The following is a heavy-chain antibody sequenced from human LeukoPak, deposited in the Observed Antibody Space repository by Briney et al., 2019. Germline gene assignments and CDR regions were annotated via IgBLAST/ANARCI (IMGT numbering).Heavy chain of an antibody. D-gene: IGHD2-2*01. V-gene: IGHV1-69*06. Sequence: ASVKVSCKASGGTFSSYAISWVRQAPGQGLEWMGGIIPIFGTANYAQKFQGRVTITADKSTSTAYMELSSLRSEDTAVYYCAGFYCSSTSCRVYYYYMDVWGKGTTVTVSS. J-gene: IGHJ6*03. CDR3: AGFYCSSTSCRVYYYYMDV. CDR1: GGTFSSYA. CDR2: IIPIFGTA.